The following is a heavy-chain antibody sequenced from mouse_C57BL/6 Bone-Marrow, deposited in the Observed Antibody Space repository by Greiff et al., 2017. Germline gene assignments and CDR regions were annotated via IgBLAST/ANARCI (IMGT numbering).Heavy chain of an antibody. D-gene: IGHD1-3*01. CDR3: AREVDNYPYY. Sequence: QVQLQQPGAELVRPGTSVKLSCKASGYTFTSYWMHWVKQRPGQGLEWIGVIDPSDSYTNYNQKFKGKATLTVDTSSSTAYMQLSSLTSEDSAVYYCAREVDNYPYYWGQGTTLTVSS. J-gene: IGHJ2*01. V-gene: IGHV1-59*01. CDR2: IDPSDSYT. CDR1: GYTFTSYW.